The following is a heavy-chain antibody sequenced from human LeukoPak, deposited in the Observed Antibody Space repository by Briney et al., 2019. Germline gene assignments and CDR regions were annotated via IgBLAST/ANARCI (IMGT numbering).Heavy chain of an antibody. V-gene: IGHV4-34*01. CDR3: ARGDYENNWFDP. D-gene: IGHD4-17*01. CDR2: INHSGST. Sequence: SETLSLTCAVYGGSFSGYYWSWIRQPPGKGLEWIGEINHSGSTNYNPSLKSRVTISVDTSKDQFSLKLSSVTAADTAVYYCARGDYENNWFDPWGQGTLVTVSS. CDR1: GGSFSGYY. J-gene: IGHJ5*02.